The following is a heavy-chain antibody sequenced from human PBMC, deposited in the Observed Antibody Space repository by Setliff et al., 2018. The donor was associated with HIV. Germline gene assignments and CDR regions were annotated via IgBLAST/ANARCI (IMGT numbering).Heavy chain of an antibody. CDR3: ARDKLEETTESLWGPMKNDAFDI. Sequence: ASVKVSCKASGYTFTDYYMHWVRQAPGQGLEWMGWINPNSGGTKYAQTFQGRVTMTRDTSINTAYMDLSRLRSDDTAVYYCARDKLEETTESLWGPMKNDAFDIWGPGTLVTVS. V-gene: IGHV1-2*02. CDR1: GYTFTDYY. D-gene: IGHD1-1*01. J-gene: IGHJ3*02. CDR2: INPNSGGT.